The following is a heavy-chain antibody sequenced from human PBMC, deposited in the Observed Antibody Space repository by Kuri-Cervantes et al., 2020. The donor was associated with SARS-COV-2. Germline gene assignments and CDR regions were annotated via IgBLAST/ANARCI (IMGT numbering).Heavy chain of an antibody. CDR3: ARHNRHYDFWSGYSSPYNGFDP. CDR1: GGSFSGYY. J-gene: IGHJ5*02. Sequence: ESLKISCAVYGGSFSGYYWSWIRQPPGKRLEWSGSIYYSGSTYYNPSLKSRVTISVDTSKNQFSLKLSSVTAADTAVYYCARHNRHYDFWSGYSSPYNGFDPWGQGTLVTVSS. D-gene: IGHD3-3*01. V-gene: IGHV4-34*01. CDR2: IYYSGST.